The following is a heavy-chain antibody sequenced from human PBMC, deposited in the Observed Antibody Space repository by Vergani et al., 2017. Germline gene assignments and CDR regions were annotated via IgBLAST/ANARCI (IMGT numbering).Heavy chain of an antibody. V-gene: IGHV1-69*01. D-gene: IGHD2-2*01. Sequence: QVQLVQSGAEVKKPGSSVKVSCKASGGTFSSYAISWVRQAPGQGLEWMGGIIPIFGTANYAQKFQGRVTITADESTSTAYMELSSLRSEDTAVYYCARERDIVVVPAAIPGXFDPWGQGTLVTVSS. CDR2: IIPIFGTA. CDR3: ARERDIVVVPAAIPGXFDP. J-gene: IGHJ5*02. CDR1: GGTFSSYA.